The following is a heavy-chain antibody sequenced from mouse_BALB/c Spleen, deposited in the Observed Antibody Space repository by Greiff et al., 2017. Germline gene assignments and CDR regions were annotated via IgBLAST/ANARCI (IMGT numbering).Heavy chain of an antibody. CDR1: GFSLTSYG. D-gene: IGHD2-4*01. J-gene: IGHJ4*01. V-gene: IGHV2-9*02. CDR3: ARDRPPSMITYAMDY. CDR2: IWAGGST. Sequence: VQRVESGPGLVAPSQSLSITCTVSGFSLTSYGVHWVRQPPGKGLEWLGVIWAGGSTNYNSALMSRLSISKDNSKSQVFLKMNSLQTDDTAMYYCARDRPPSMITYAMDYWGQGTSVTVSS.